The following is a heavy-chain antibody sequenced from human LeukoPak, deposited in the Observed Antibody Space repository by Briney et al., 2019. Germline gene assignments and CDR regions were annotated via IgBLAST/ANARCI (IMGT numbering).Heavy chain of an antibody. CDR1: RFTFSTYG. D-gene: IGHD1-7*01. J-gene: IGHJ4*02. CDR3: AKESTGSTSLDY. Sequence: PGGSLRLSCAAPRFTFSTYGMHWVRQAPGKGLEWVAFIRYDGSNKYYADSVKGRFTISRDNSKNTLYLQINSLRAEDTAVYFCAKESTGSTSLDYWGQGTLVTVSS. V-gene: IGHV3-30*02. CDR2: IRYDGSNK.